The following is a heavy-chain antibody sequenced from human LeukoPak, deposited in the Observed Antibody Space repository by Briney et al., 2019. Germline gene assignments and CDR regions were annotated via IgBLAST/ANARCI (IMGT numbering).Heavy chain of an antibody. V-gene: IGHV4-59*01. Sequence: SETLSLTCTVSGGSISSYYWNWIRQPPGKGLEWIGYIYYSGSTNYNPSLKSRVTISVDTSKNQFSLKLSSVTAADTAVYYCARGSYYYDSSGYYELDYWGQGTLVTVSS. D-gene: IGHD3-22*01. CDR3: ARGSYYYDSSGYYELDY. CDR1: GGSISSYY. J-gene: IGHJ4*02. CDR2: IYYSGST.